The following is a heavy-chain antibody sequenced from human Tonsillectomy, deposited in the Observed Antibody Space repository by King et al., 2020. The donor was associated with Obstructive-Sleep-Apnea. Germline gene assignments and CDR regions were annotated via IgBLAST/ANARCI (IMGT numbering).Heavy chain of an antibody. Sequence: VQLVESGGGLVQPGGSLKLSCAASGFTLSGAAMHWVRQASGNGLEWLGRIRSKSNNFATAYAASVKGRFTISRNDSENTAYLQMNSLKNEDTAIYYCTTSSGYFDYWGQGTLVTVSS. D-gene: IGHD3-22*01. J-gene: IGHJ4*02. CDR2: IRSKSNNFAT. V-gene: IGHV3-73*01. CDR1: GFTLSGAA. CDR3: TTSSGYFDY.